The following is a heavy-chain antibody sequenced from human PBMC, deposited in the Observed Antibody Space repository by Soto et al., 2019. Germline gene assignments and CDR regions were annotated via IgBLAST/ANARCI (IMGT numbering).Heavy chain of an antibody. CDR2: IYPGDSDT. D-gene: IGHD3-10*01. CDR3: ARSNGFPQYYFDY. J-gene: IGHJ4*02. Sequence: GESLKISCKGSGYSFTSYWIGWVRQMPGKGLEWMGIIYPGDSDTRYSPSLQGQVTISADESISTAYLQWSSLKASDTAMYYCARSNGFPQYYFDYWGQGTLVTVSS. V-gene: IGHV5-51*01. CDR1: GYSFTSYW.